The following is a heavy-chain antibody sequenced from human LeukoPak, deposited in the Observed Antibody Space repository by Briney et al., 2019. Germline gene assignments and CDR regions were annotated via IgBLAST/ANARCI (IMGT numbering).Heavy chain of an antibody. CDR1: GYTFTGYY. J-gene: IGHJ4*02. V-gene: IGHV1-2*06. CDR2: INPNSGGT. Sequence: ASVKVSCKASGYTFTGYYIHWVRQAPGQGLEWMGRINPNSGGTNYAQKFQGGVTMTRDTSINTAYMELSRLRSDDTAVYYCARGGAYDYVWGSYRYFDYWGQGTLVTVSS. CDR3: ARGGAYDYVWGSYRYFDY. D-gene: IGHD3-16*02.